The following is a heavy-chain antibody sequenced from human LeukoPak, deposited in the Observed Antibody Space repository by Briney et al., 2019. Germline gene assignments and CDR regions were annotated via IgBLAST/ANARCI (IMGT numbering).Heavy chain of an antibody. J-gene: IGHJ4*02. V-gene: IGHV1-46*01. CDR3: ASLLTPGYSGYDTDY. D-gene: IGHD5-12*01. CDR1: GNTFPSSY. Sequence: ASVKVPCKPSGNTFPSSYMHWVRQAPGQGPECMGLINPSAGISNYTQKFQGRVTMTRDTSTSTVYMELSNMRSEDTAVYYCASLLTPGYSGYDTDYWGQGTLVTVSS. CDR2: INPSAGIS.